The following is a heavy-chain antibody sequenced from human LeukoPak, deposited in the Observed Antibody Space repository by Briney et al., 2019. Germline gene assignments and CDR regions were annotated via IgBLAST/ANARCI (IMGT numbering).Heavy chain of an antibody. D-gene: IGHD5-18*01. CDR1: GVTSSSYA. Sequence: GGSLRLSCAASGVTSSSYAMSWVRQAPGKGLEWVSGISASGGSTYYADSVKGRFSISRDNAKNTLSLQMNSLRVEDTAFYYCARDLAYSRLDYWGQGMLVTVSS. CDR2: ISASGGST. V-gene: IGHV3-23*01. J-gene: IGHJ4*02. CDR3: ARDLAYSRLDY.